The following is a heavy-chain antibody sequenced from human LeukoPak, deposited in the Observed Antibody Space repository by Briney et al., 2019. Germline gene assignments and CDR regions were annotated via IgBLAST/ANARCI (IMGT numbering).Heavy chain of an antibody. CDR2: ISSSGSTI. CDR3: ARDSLGGVVTAIRRPQYYYYGMDV. D-gene: IGHD2-21*02. J-gene: IGHJ6*02. V-gene: IGHV3-11*01. Sequence: LSLTCAVYGGSFSGYYWSWIRQPPGKGLEWVTYISSSGSTIYYADSVKGRFTISRDNAKNSLYLQMNSLRAEDTAVYYCARDSLGGVVTAIRRPQYYYYGMDVWGQGTTVTVSS. CDR1: GGSFSGYY.